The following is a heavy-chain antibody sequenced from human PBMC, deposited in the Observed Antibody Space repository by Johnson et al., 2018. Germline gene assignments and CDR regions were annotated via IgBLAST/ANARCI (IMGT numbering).Heavy chain of an antibody. J-gene: IGHJ6*02. D-gene: IGHD3-22*01. Sequence: VQLVQSGGLVIQPGGSLRLSCEASTFTFDDYTMHWVRQAPGKGLEWVSLISWHGTYYADSVQGRFTISRDNSKNSLYLQMNSLRTEDTALYYCAKDSGFLYGLDVGGQGTTVIVSS. CDR3: AKDSGFLYGLDV. CDR1: TFTFDDYT. V-gene: IGHV3-43*01. CDR2: ISWHGT.